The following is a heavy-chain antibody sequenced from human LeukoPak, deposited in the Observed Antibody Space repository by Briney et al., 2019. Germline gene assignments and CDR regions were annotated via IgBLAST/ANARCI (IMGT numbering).Heavy chain of an antibody. CDR3: AMARGSYDY. J-gene: IGHJ4*02. CDR2: TRNKANSYTT. V-gene: IGHV3-72*01. Sequence: PGGSLRLSCAASGFTFSDHYMDWVRQAPGKGLEWVGRTRNKANSYTTEYAASVKGRFTISRDGSKNSLYLQMNSLKTEDTAVYYCAMARGSYDYWGQGTLVTVSS. D-gene: IGHD1-26*01. CDR1: GFTFSDHY.